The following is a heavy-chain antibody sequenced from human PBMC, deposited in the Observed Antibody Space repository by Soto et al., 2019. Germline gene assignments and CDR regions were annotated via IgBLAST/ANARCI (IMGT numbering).Heavy chain of an antibody. CDR2: IYSGGYT. CDR1: GFTVSNNY. J-gene: IGHJ4*02. D-gene: IGHD3-10*01. V-gene: IGHV3-53*01. CDR3: ATHPGGGGY. Sequence: EVQLVESGGGLIQPGGSLRLSCAVSGFTVSNNYMSWVRQAPGKGLEGVSVIYSGGYTAYRDSVKGRFTISRDNSNTTLYLKINTLGAADPALFYCATHPGGGGYWGQGTLVTVSS.